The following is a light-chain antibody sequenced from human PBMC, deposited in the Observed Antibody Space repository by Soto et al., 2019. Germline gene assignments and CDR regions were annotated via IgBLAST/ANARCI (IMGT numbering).Light chain of an antibody. CDR1: NIGTKS. CDR3: QVWDGSNDLRYV. Sequence: SYELTQPPSVSVAPGQTARVTCGGNNIGTKSVHWYQQKPGQAPVLVVYDDIDRPSGIPERFSGSNAGNTATLTIDRVEAGDEADYYCQVWDGSNDLRYVFGTGTKVTVL. CDR2: DDI. V-gene: IGLV3-21*02. J-gene: IGLJ1*01.